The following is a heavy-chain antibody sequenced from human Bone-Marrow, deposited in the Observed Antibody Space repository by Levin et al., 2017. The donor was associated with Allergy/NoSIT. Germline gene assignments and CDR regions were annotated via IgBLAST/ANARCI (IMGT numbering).Heavy chain of an antibody. Sequence: GESLKISCKASGYTFTDYYLHWVRQAPGQGLEWMGSINPHSGATDYAQKFQVWVTMTRDTSLTPAYMELTRLKSDDTAMYYCSTGLFKYESGSYNNRNWFDPWGQGTMVTVSA. D-gene: IGHD3-10*01. V-gene: IGHV1-2*04. CDR2: INPHSGAT. CDR3: STGLFKYESGSYNNRNWFDP. CDR1: GYTFTDYY. J-gene: IGHJ5*02.